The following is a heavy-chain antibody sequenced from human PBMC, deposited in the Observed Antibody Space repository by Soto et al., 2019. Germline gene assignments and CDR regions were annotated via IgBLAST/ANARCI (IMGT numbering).Heavy chain of an antibody. CDR2: IHDRGST. J-gene: IGHJ5*02. CDR3: AGQWAAGYGAFDP. D-gene: IGHD3-9*01. CDR1: GGSISNNRW. Sequence: QVKLQESGPGLEKPSGTLSLTCAVSGGSISNNRWWTWVRQAPGKGLEWIGEIHDRGSTNYNLSLKSRVTVSIDSSKNQFSLEMRAVTAADTAVYYCAGQWAAGYGAFDPWGQGTLVTVSS. V-gene: IGHV4-4*02.